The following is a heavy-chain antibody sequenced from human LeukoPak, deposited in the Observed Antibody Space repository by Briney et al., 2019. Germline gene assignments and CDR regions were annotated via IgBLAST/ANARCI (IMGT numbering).Heavy chain of an antibody. J-gene: IGHJ4*02. Sequence: SETLSLTCTVSGYSISSGYYWGWVRQPPGKGLEWIGSSYHGGSTYYNPSLKSRVTISVDTSKNQFSLKLSSVTAADTAVYYCARVPRNTNYYGSGSRVYYFDYWGQGTLVTVSS. CDR1: GYSISSGYY. V-gene: IGHV4-38-2*02. D-gene: IGHD3-10*01. CDR2: SYHGGST. CDR3: ARVPRNTNYYGSGSRVYYFDY.